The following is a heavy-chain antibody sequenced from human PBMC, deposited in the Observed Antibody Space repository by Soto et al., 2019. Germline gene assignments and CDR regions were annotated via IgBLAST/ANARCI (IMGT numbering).Heavy chain of an antibody. CDR1: GYTFTHYY. V-gene: IGHV1-46*01. CDR2: INPNGGST. D-gene: IGHD5-18*01. CDR3: ATSVNSAMAFDY. J-gene: IGHJ4*02. Sequence: QVQLVQSGAEVKKPGASVKVSCKASGYTFTHYYIHWVRQATGQGLEWMGIINPNGGSTTSAQKFRAGFILSRYKSTSTFCISLSSLGAEDSGVYYYATSVNSAMAFDYWGQGTLVTVSS.